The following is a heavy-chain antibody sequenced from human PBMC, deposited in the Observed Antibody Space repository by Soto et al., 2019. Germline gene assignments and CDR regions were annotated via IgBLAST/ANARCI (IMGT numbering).Heavy chain of an antibody. D-gene: IGHD1-7*01. CDR1: GFTFSSYG. Sequence: GGSLRLSCAASGFTFSSYGMHWVRQAPGKGLEWVAVISYDGSNKYYADSVKGRFTISRDNSKNTLYLQMNSLRAEDTAVYYCAKASRLELDYWGQGTLVTVSS. CDR3: AKASRLELDY. CDR2: ISYDGSNK. V-gene: IGHV3-30*18. J-gene: IGHJ4*02.